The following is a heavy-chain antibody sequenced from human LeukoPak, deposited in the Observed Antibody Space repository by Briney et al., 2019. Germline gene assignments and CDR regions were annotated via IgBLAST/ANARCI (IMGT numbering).Heavy chain of an antibody. CDR1: GGSISSYY. D-gene: IGHD6-13*01. CDR2: IYTSGST. CDR3: ARQDYSSSSYYFDH. Sequence: SETLSLTCTVSGGSISSYYWSWIRQPTGKGLEWIGRIYTSGSTNYNPSLKSRVTMSVDRSKNHFSLKLSSVTAADTALYYCARQDYSSSSYYFDHWGQGTLVTVSS. V-gene: IGHV4-4*07. J-gene: IGHJ4*02.